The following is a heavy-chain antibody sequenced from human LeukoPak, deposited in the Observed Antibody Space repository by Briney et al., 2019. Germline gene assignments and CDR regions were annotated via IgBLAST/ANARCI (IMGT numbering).Heavy chain of an antibody. J-gene: IGHJ4*02. CDR1: EFTFSSYA. CDR3: VKDLGPYGGGSFPGFH. Sequence: GGSLRLSCAASEFTFSSYAMQWVRQAPGKGLEWVSGISASGGSTYYADSVKGRLTISRDNSKNTLYLQMSSLRAEDTALYYCVKDLGPYGGGSFPGFHWGQGTLVTVSS. V-gene: IGHV3-23*01. CDR2: ISASGGST. D-gene: IGHD3-10*01.